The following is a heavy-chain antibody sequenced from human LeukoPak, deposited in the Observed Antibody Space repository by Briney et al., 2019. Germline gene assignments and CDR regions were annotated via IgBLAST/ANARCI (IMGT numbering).Heavy chain of an antibody. CDR3: ARGGDYDILTGQTPFDY. D-gene: IGHD3-9*01. CDR1: GGSFSDYY. CDR2: INHSGTT. Sequence: SETLSLTCTVYGGSFSDYYWSWIRQPPGKGLEWIGEINHSGTTNYNPSLKSRVTISVDTSKNQFSLKLSSVTAADTAVYYCARGGDYDILTGQTPFDYWGQGTLVTVSS. V-gene: IGHV4-34*01. J-gene: IGHJ4*02.